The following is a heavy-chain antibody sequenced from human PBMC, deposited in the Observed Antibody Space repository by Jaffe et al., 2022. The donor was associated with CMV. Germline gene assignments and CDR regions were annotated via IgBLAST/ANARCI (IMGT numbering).Heavy chain of an antibody. V-gene: IGHV4-59*03. CDR1: GGSISSYY. D-gene: IGHD3-22*01. J-gene: IGHJ4*02. CDR2: ISYSGST. Sequence: QVQLQGSGPGLMKPSETLSLTCTVSGGSISSYYWSWIRQAPGKGLEWIGYISYSGSTNSNPSLKSRITMSVDTSKKQFSLKLSSVTAADTAVYFCAGSGYSNLYYYDFWGQGTLVTVSS. CDR3: AGSGYSNLYYYDF.